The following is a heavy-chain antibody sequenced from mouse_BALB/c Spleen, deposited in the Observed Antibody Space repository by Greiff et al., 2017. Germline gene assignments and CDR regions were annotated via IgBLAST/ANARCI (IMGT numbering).Heavy chain of an antibody. J-gene: IGHJ1*01. CDR2: IDPETGGT. Sequence: VQLQESGAELVRPGASVTLSCKASGYTFTDYEMHWVKQTPVHGLEWIGAIDPETGGTAYNQKFKSKATLTADKSSSTAYMELRSLTSEDSAVYYCTRKGPNWDWYFDVWGAGTTVTVSS. D-gene: IGHD4-1*01. CDR1: GYTFTDYE. CDR3: TRKGPNWDWYFDV. V-gene: IGHV1-15*01.